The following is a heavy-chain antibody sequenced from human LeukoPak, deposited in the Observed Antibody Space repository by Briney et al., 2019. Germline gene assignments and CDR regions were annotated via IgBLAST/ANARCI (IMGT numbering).Heavy chain of an antibody. D-gene: IGHD6-19*01. V-gene: IGHV4-38-2*02. CDR1: GYSISSGYY. CDR3: ARRGSGWYFDY. CDR2: IYHSGRT. Sequence: SETPSLTCTVSGYSISSGYYWGWIRQPPGKGLEWIGSIYHSGRTFYNPSLKSRVTISVDTSKNQFSLKLTSVTAADTAVYYCARRGSGWYFDYWGQGTLVTVSS. J-gene: IGHJ4*02.